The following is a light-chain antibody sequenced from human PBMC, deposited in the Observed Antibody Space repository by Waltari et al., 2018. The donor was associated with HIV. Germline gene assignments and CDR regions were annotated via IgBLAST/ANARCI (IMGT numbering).Light chain of an antibody. CDR3: SSYKSSSSQV. V-gene: IGLV2-14*01. CDR2: EVT. J-gene: IGLJ1*01. Sequence: QSALTQPAPVSGSPGQPITIPCTGTTRDVGGYNYVFWYQQPPGNAPKRMIFEVTHRPCGVSERFSGPKSGNTASLTISGLRAEEEAVYYCSSYKSSSSQVFGPGTKVAGL. CDR1: TRDVGGYNY.